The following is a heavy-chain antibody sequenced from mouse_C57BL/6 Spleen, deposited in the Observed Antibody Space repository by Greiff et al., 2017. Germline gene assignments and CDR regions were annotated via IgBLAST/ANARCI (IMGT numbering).Heavy chain of an antibody. CDR3: ARSWDYDY. D-gene: IGHD2-4*01. CDR2: IRNKANGYTT. CDR1: GFTFTDYY. V-gene: IGHV7-3*01. Sequence: EVKLQESGGGLVQPGGSLSLSCAASGFTFTDYYMSWVRQPPGKALEWLGFIRNKANGYTTEYSASVKGRFTISRDNSQSILYLQMNALRAEDSATYYCARSWDYDYWGQGTTLTVSS. J-gene: IGHJ2*01.